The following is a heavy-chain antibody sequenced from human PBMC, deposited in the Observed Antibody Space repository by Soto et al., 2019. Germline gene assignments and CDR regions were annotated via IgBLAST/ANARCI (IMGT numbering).Heavy chain of an antibody. Sequence: SETLSLTCTVSGGSIRGYYWGWVRQPPGKGLEWIGYIWYSGSTKYNPALQSRVTISSDTSKNQFSLELSSVTAADTAVYYCAREQAVAGNDYFDYWGQGALVTVSS. J-gene: IGHJ4*02. D-gene: IGHD6-19*01. CDR2: IWYSGST. CDR1: GGSIRGYY. V-gene: IGHV4-59*01. CDR3: AREQAVAGNDYFDY.